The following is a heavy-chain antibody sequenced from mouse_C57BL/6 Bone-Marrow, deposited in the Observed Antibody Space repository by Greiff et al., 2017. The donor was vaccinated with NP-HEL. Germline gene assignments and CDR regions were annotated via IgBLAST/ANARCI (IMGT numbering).Heavy chain of an antibody. Sequence: QVQLQQSGAELVKPGASVKLSCKASGYTFTSYWMHWVKQRPGRGLEWIGRIDPNSGGTKYNEKFKSKATLTVDKPSSTAYMQLSSLTSEDSAVYYCARREDGNYRYAMDYWGQGTSVTVSS. D-gene: IGHD2-1*01. CDR3: ARREDGNYRYAMDY. J-gene: IGHJ4*01. V-gene: IGHV1-72*01. CDR1: GYTFTSYW. CDR2: IDPNSGGT.